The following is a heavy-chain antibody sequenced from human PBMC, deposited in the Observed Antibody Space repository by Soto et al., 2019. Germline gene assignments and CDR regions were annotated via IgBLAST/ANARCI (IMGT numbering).Heavy chain of an antibody. D-gene: IGHD2-15*01. V-gene: IGHV4-59*01. Sequence: SETLSLTCTVSGGSISSYYWSWIRQPPGKGLEWIGYIYYSGSTNYNPSLKSRVTISVDTSKNQFSLKLSSVTAADTAVYYCAREGYCSGGSCLIDYWGQGTLVTVSS. CDR1: GGSISSYY. J-gene: IGHJ4*02. CDR3: AREGYCSGGSCLIDY. CDR2: IYYSGST.